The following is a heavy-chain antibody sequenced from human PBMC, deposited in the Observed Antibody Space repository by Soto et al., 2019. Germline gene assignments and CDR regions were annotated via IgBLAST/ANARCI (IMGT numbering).Heavy chain of an antibody. CDR1: GFSLSTSGVG. J-gene: IGHJ4*02. V-gene: IGHV2-5*02. CDR2: IYWDDDK. Sequence: QITLKESGPTLVKATQTLTLTCTFSGFSLSTSGVGVAWIRQPPGKALVLLALIYWDDDKRYSASLKSSLTITRDTSKNQEVHTRPTMSPVDTDAYFGSHTGGGHWPQRDWCQGTLVTVST. D-gene: IGHD6-25*01. CDR3: SHTGGGHWPQRD.